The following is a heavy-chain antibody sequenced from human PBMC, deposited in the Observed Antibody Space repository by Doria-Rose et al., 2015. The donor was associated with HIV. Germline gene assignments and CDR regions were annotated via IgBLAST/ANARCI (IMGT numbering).Heavy chain of an antibody. Sequence: QVTLKESGPVLVKPTETLTLTCTVSGVSLSSPGMGVSWIRQPPGKALEWLANIFSDHERSYKTSLKSRLTISRGTTNSQLVLTMTDMDPVDTATYYCARIKSSRWYHKYYFDFWGQGTLVIVSA. V-gene: IGHV2-26*01. CDR1: GVSLSSPGMG. CDR3: ARIKSSRWYHKYYFDF. CDR2: IFSDHER. J-gene: IGHJ4*02. D-gene: IGHD6-13*01.